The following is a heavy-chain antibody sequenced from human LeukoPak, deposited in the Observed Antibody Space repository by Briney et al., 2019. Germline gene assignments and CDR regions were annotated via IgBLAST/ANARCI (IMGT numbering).Heavy chain of an antibody. CDR2: TYYSGST. CDR3: ARAYSSSWYYYYYYYMDV. J-gene: IGHJ6*03. Sequence: SETLSLTCTVSGGSISSSSYYWGWIRQPPGKGLEWIGSTYYSGSTYYNPSLKSRVTISVDTSKNQFSLKLSSVTAADTAVYYCARAYSSSWYYYYYYYMDVWGKGTTVTVSS. D-gene: IGHD6-13*01. V-gene: IGHV4-39*07. CDR1: GGSISSSSYY.